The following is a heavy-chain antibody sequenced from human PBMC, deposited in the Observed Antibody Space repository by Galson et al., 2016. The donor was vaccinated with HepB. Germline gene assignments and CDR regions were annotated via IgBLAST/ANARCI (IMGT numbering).Heavy chain of an antibody. D-gene: IGHD6-19*01. V-gene: IGHV4-59*01. CDR2: IYYSGRT. Sequence: ETLSLTCTVSGASISGYYLSWIRQPPGKGPEWIGYIYYSGRTNYNPSLKSRVTISVDTSKNQFSLKLSSVTAADPAVYYCARDDSGGWYGFHYGMDVWGQGTTVTVSS. CDR1: GASISGYY. J-gene: IGHJ6*02. CDR3: ARDDSGGWYGFHYGMDV.